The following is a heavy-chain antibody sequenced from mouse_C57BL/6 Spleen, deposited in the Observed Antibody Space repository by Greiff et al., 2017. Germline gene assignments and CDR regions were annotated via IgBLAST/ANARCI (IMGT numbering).Heavy chain of an antibody. Sequence: EVMLVESGGDLVKPGGSLKLSCAASGFTFSSYGMSWVRQTPDKRLEWVATISSGGSYTYYPDSVKGRFTISRDNAKNTLYLHMSSLKSEDTALYYCVREGSTSYAMDDWGQGTSETVSS. V-gene: IGHV5-6*01. D-gene: IGHD5-1*01. CDR2: ISSGGSYT. CDR3: VREGSTSYAMDD. J-gene: IGHJ4*01. CDR1: GFTFSSYG.